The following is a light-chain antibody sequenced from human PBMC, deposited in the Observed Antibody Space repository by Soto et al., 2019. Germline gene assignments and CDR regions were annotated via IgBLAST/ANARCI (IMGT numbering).Light chain of an antibody. J-gene: IGKJ2*01. V-gene: IGKV3-20*01. Sequence: EIVLTQSPGTLSLSPGERATLSFRASQSVSFNYLAWYQQKPGQAPSLLIYGASSRATGIPDRFSGSGSGTDFTLTISRLEPEDFAVDYCHQYGTSPYNLGQGTKLEIK. CDR1: QSVSFNY. CDR3: HQYGTSPYN. CDR2: GAS.